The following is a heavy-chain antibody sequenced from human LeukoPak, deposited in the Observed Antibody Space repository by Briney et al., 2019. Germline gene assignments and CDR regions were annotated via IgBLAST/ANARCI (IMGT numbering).Heavy chain of an antibody. V-gene: IGHV1-2*02. CDR1: GYTFTYYY. Sequence: ASVKVSCKASGYTFTYYYVHWVRQAPGQGLEWMGWINPNSGGTNYAQKFQGRVTMTRDTSISTAYMELSRLRSDDTAVYYCARDLPLGEFPFDYWGQGTLVTVSS. CDR2: INPNSGGT. J-gene: IGHJ4*02. D-gene: IGHD3-10*01. CDR3: ARDLPLGEFPFDY.